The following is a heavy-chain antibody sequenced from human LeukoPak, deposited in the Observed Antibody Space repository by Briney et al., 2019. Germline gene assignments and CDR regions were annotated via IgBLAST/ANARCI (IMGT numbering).Heavy chain of an antibody. D-gene: IGHD6-13*01. Sequence: ASVKVSCKASGYSFTGYYIHWVRQAPGQGLEWMGWINPNNFGTDYAQRFQGRVTMSRDTSINTAYMDLSSLRSDDTAVYYCARDQPEYSSRPTFDYWGQGTLVTVSS. J-gene: IGHJ4*02. CDR3: ARDQPEYSSRPTFDY. CDR1: GYSFTGYY. CDR2: INPNNFGT. V-gene: IGHV1-2*02.